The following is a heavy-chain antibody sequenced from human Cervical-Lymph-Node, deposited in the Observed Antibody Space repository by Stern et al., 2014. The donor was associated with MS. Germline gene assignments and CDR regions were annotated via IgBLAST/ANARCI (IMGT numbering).Heavy chain of an antibody. CDR3: TKDTYGPEDY. V-gene: IGHV3-74*01. D-gene: IGHD3-10*01. J-gene: IGHJ4*02. Sequence: EVQLVESGGALVQPGGSLRLSCVASGFTFRDYWKHWVRQTPGKGLVLVARITRDSTITNHADSVRSRFTISRDNARNTLYLQMNSLRAEDTAVYYCTKDTYGPEDYWGQGTSVTVSS. CDR2: ITRDSTIT. CDR1: GFTFRDYW.